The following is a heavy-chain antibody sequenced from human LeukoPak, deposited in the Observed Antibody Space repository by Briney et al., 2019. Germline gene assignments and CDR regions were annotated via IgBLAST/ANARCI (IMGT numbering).Heavy chain of an antibody. CDR1: GFTFTSSA. CDR2: IVVGSGNT. Sequence: ASVKVSCKASGFTFTSSAVQWVRQARGQRLEWIGWIVVGSGNTNYAQKFQGRLTITRDTSASTAYMELSSLRSEDTAVYYCARGSSGYPRYFDYWGQGTLVTVSS. V-gene: IGHV1-58*01. J-gene: IGHJ4*02. D-gene: IGHD3-22*01. CDR3: ARGSSGYPRYFDY.